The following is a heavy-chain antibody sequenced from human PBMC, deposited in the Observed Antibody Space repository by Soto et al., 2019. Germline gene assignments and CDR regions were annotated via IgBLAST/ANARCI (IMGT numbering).Heavy chain of an antibody. Sequence: KPSETLSLTCTVSGGSISSSSYYWGWIRQPPGKGLEWIGSIYYSGSTYYNPSLKSRVTISVDTSKNQFSLKLSSVAAADTAVYYCARISIVATIYLDYWGQGTLVTVPQ. CDR2: IYYSGST. D-gene: IGHD5-12*01. CDR1: GGSISSSSYY. CDR3: ARISIVATIYLDY. J-gene: IGHJ4*02. V-gene: IGHV4-39*01.